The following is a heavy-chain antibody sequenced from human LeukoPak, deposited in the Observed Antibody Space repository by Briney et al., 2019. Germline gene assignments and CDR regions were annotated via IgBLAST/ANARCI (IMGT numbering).Heavy chain of an antibody. Sequence: GESLKISCKGSGYTFTSYWVGWVRQMPGKGLEWMGITYPGDSDSRYSPSFHGQVIISADKSISTAYLQWSSLKASDTAMYYCARHRDYVPDIWGQGTMVTVSS. D-gene: IGHD3-16*01. CDR2: TYPGDSDS. CDR1: GYTFTSYW. J-gene: IGHJ3*02. V-gene: IGHV5-51*01. CDR3: ARHRDYVPDI.